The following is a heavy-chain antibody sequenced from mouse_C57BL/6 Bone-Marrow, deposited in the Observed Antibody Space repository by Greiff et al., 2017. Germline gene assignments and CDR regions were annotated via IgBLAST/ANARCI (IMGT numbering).Heavy chain of an antibody. CDR1: EYEFPSHD. J-gene: IGHJ3*01. Sequence: EVKVEESGGGLVQPGESLKLSCESNEYEFPSHDMSWVRKTPEKRLELVAAINSDGGSTYYPDTMERRFIISRDNTKKTLYLQMSSLRSEDTALXYCARQATAWFAYWGQGTLVTVSA. V-gene: IGHV5-2*03. CDR2: INSDGGST. CDR3: ARQATAWFAY.